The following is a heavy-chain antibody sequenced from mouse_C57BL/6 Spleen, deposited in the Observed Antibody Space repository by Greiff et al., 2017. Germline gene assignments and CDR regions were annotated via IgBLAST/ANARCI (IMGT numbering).Heavy chain of an antibody. V-gene: IGHV1-55*01. CDR1: GYTFTSYW. Sequence: QVQLQQPGAELVKPGASVKMSCKASGYTFTSYWITWVKQRPGQGLEWIGDIYPGSGSTNYNEKFKSKATLTVDTSSSTAYMQLSSLTSEDSAVYYCARRDITPVVPFAYWGQGTLVTVSA. CDR2: IYPGSGST. J-gene: IGHJ3*01. D-gene: IGHD1-1*01. CDR3: ARRDITPVVPFAY.